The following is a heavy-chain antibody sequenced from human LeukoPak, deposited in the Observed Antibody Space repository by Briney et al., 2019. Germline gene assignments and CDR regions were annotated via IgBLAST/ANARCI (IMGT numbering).Heavy chain of an antibody. CDR1: GGSISTITYY. D-gene: IGHD3-10*01. V-gene: IGHV4-39*07. J-gene: IGHJ5*02. CDR2: MYYRGNT. Sequence: SETLSLTCTVSGGSISTITYYWGWIRQPPGKGLEWVGHMYYRGNTFYNPSLKSRITISVDTPKNQFSLKMSSVTAADTAVYYCTRDSGTTGEVKFDPWGQGTLVAVSS. CDR3: TRDSGTTGEVKFDP.